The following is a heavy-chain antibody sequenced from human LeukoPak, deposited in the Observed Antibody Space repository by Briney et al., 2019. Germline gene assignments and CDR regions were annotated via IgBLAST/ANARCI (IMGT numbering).Heavy chain of an antibody. V-gene: IGHV3-33*08. CDR2: IWYDGSNK. Sequence: GGSLRLSCAASGFTFSSYAMSWVRQAPGKGLEWVAVIWYDGSNKYYADSVKGRFTISRDNSKNTLYLQMNSLRAEDTAVYYCARGEVLLWFGELFSSPVDYWGQGTLVTVSS. D-gene: IGHD3-10*01. CDR1: GFTFSSYA. CDR3: ARGEVLLWFGELFSSPVDY. J-gene: IGHJ4*02.